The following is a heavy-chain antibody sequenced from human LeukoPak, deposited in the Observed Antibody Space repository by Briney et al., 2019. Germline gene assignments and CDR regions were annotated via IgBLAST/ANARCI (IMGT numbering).Heavy chain of an antibody. Sequence: ASVKVSCKASGYTFTGYYMHWVRQAPGQGLEWMGWINPNSGGTNYAQKFQGRVTMTRDTSISTAYMELSRLRSDDTAVYYCARDLDIVVVPTALYYYYYGMDVWGQGTTVTVSS. V-gene: IGHV1-2*02. J-gene: IGHJ6*02. CDR3: ARDLDIVVVPTALYYYYYGMDV. D-gene: IGHD2-2*01. CDR1: GYTFTGYY. CDR2: INPNSGGT.